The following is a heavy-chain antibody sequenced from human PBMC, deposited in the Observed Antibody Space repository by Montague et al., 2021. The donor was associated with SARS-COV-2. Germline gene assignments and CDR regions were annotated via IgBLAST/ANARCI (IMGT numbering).Heavy chain of an antibody. CDR1: GFIFSGYE. D-gene: IGHD2-21*01. Sequence: SLRLSCSASGFIFSGYEMNWVRQAPGKGLEWISYISSSGGGSTKXYTDSVKGRFTISRDNAKNSLYLQMNSLRVEDTAIYYCARDRDWDDWCGMDVWGQGTTVTVSS. J-gene: IGHJ6*02. CDR2: ISSSGGGSTK. V-gene: IGHV3-48*03. CDR3: ARDRDWDDWCGMDV.